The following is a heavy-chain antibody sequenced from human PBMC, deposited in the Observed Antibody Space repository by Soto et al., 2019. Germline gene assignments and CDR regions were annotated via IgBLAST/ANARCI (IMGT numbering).Heavy chain of an antibody. Sequence: EVQLVESGGGLVQPGGSLRLSCAASGFTFSSYWMSWVRQAPGKGLEWVANIKQDGSEKYYVDSVKGRFTISRDNAKNSLYLQMNSLRAEDTAVYYCARDEGYCTNGVCYTQRHYYYYYGMDVWGQGTTVTVSS. D-gene: IGHD2-8*01. J-gene: IGHJ6*02. CDR1: GFTFSSYW. CDR3: ARDEGYCTNGVCYTQRHYYYYYGMDV. V-gene: IGHV3-7*03. CDR2: IKQDGSEK.